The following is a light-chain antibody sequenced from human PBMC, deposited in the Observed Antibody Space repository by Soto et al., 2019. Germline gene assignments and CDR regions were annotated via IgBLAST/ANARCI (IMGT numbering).Light chain of an antibody. J-gene: IGKJ1*01. CDR1: QSVSNW. V-gene: IGKV1-5*01. CDR3: HQYKSSPRT. Sequence: DIQMTQSPSTLSASVGDRVTVTSRASQSVSNWLAWYQQRPGKVPKLLIYHASIWPSGVPARFSGSGSGTEFTLTISSVQPEDFAIYYCHQYKSSPRTFGQGTKVDI. CDR2: HAS.